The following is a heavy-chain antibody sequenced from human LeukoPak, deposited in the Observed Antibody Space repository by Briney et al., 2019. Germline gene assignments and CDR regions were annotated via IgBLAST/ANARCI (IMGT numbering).Heavy chain of an antibody. Sequence: ASVKVSCKASGYTFTGYYMHWVRQAPGQGLEWMGWINPNSGGTHYAQKFQGWVTMTRDTSISTAYMELSRLRSDDTAVYYCARGNNWNDEGWFDPWGQGTLVTVSS. CDR2: INPNSGGT. CDR1: GYTFTGYY. J-gene: IGHJ5*02. CDR3: ARGNNWNDEGWFDP. V-gene: IGHV1-2*04. D-gene: IGHD1-20*01.